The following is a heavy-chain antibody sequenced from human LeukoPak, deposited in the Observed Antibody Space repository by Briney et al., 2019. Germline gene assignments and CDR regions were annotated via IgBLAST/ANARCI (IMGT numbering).Heavy chain of an antibody. D-gene: IGHD1-26*01. CDR3: ARHGVAGAHAFDI. J-gene: IGHJ3*02. Sequence: SETLSLTCAVYGGSFSGYYWSWIRQPPGKGLEWIGEINHSGSTNYNPSLKSRVTISVDTSKNQFSLKLSSVTAADTAVYYCARHGVAGAHAFDIWGQGTMVTVSS. V-gene: IGHV4-34*01. CDR2: INHSGST. CDR1: GGSFSGYY.